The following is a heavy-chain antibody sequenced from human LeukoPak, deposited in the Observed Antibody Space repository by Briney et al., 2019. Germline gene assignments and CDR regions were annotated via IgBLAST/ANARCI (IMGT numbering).Heavy chain of an antibody. J-gene: IGHJ4*02. V-gene: IGHV1-18*04. Sequence: ASVKVSCKASGYTFTGYYMHWVRQAPGQGLEWMGWISAYNGNTNYAQKLQGRVTMTTDTSTSTAYMELRSLRSDDTAVYYCARYYYGSGTYPEYYFDYWGQGTLVTVSS. CDR2: ISAYNGNT. CDR3: ARYYYGSGTYPEYYFDY. D-gene: IGHD3-10*01. CDR1: GYTFTGYY.